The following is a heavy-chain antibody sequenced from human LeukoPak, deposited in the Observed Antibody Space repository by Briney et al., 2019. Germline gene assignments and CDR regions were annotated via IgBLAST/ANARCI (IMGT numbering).Heavy chain of an antibody. D-gene: IGHD2-21*01. CDR3: ARENSPEGSLYWYFDL. CDR2: IYYSGST. Sequence: SETLSLTCTVSGGSISSHYWSWIRQPPGKGLEWIGYIYYSGSTNYNPSLKSRVTISVDTSKNQFSLKLSSVTAADTAVYYCARENSPEGSLYWYFDLWGRGTLVTVSS. CDR1: GGSISSHY. J-gene: IGHJ2*01. V-gene: IGHV4-59*11.